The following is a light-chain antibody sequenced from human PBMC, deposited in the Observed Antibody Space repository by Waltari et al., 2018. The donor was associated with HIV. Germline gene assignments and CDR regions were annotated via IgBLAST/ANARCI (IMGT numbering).Light chain of an antibody. CDR2: GAS. V-gene: IGKV3-20*01. Sequence: PGQAPRLLIYGASTRATSIPDRFRGSGSETDFTLTINRLEPEDSAVYYCQQYGRTFGQGTKVEL. CDR3: QQYGRT. J-gene: IGKJ1*01.